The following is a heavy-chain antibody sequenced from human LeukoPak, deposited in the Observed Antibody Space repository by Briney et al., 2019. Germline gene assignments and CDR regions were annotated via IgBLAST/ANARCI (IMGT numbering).Heavy chain of an antibody. J-gene: IGHJ4*02. CDR3: ARGRGYSYGFYDY. CDR1: GGTFSSYA. V-gene: IGHV1-69*13. Sequence: ASVTVSCKASGGTFSSYAISWVRQAPGQGLEWMGGIIPIFGTANYAQKFQGRVTITADESTSTAYMELSSLRSEDTAVYYCARGRGYSYGFYDYWGQGTLVTVSS. D-gene: IGHD5-18*01. CDR2: IIPIFGTA.